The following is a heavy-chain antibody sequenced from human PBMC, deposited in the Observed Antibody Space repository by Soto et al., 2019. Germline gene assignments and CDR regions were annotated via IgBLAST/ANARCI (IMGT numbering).Heavy chain of an antibody. D-gene: IGHD3-10*01. CDR2: INAGNGNT. CDR3: AGSVDPYFYAMDV. CDR1: GYTFTRHT. V-gene: IGHV1-3*01. Sequence: GASVKVSCKASGYTFTRHTIHWVRQAPGQRLEWLGWINAGNGNTKYSQKFQGRVTITWDTSASTSYMELSSLRSEDTALYYCAGSVDPYFYAMDVWGQGTTVTVSS. J-gene: IGHJ6*02.